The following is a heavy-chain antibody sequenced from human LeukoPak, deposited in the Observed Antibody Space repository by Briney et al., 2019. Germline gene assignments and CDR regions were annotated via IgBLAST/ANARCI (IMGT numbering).Heavy chain of an antibody. CDR3: AKDREVRGYYGLDV. J-gene: IGHJ6*02. D-gene: IGHD3-10*01. CDR1: GLTFSRYW. CDR2: ISASGGNT. V-gene: IGHV3-23*01. Sequence: PGGSLRLSCEASGLTFSRYWMTWVRQAPGKGLEWVSAISASGGNTYSADSVEGRFTISRDNSKNTVYLQMNSLTAEDTAVYYCAKDREVRGYYGLDVWGQGTTVTVSS.